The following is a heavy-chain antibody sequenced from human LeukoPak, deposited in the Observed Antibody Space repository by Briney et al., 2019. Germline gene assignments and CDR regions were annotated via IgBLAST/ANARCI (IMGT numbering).Heavy chain of an antibody. J-gene: IGHJ4*02. CDR3: ARREYYGDYIDN. V-gene: IGHV4-59*08. CDR2: IYYSGST. D-gene: IGHD4-17*01. Sequence: SETLSLTCTVSGGSISSYYWSWIRQPPGKGLEWIGYIYYSGSTYYNPSLKSRVTISVDTSKNQFSLKLSSVTAADTAVYYCARREYYGDYIDNWGQGTLVTVSS. CDR1: GGSISSYY.